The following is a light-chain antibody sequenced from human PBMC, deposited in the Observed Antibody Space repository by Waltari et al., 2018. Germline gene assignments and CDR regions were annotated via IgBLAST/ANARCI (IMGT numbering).Light chain of an antibody. V-gene: IGKV3-15*01. J-gene: IGKJ1*01. CDR3: QQYNNWPPWT. CDR2: VAS. Sequence: EIVMTQSPATLSVSPGERVTPSCRASQSVGNNLAWYQQKPGQAPRPLTYVASTRATGIPPRFSGSGSGTEFSLSISSLQSEDFGVYYCQQYNNWPPWTFGQGTRVEIK. CDR1: QSVGNN.